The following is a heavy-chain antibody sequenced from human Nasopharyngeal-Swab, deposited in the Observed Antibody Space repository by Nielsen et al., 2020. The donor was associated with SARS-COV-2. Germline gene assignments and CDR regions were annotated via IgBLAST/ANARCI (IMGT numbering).Heavy chain of an antibody. CDR1: GFTFSSYW. CDR3: AKDLGIAVAGTGHDY. D-gene: IGHD6-19*01. V-gene: IGHV3-7*03. CDR2: IKQDGSEK. Sequence: GESLKISCAASGFTFSSYWMSWVRQAPGKGLEWVANIKQDGSEKYYVDSVKGRFTISRDNAKNSLFLQMNSLRAEDAALYYCAKDLGIAVAGTGHDYWGQGTQVTVSS. J-gene: IGHJ4*02.